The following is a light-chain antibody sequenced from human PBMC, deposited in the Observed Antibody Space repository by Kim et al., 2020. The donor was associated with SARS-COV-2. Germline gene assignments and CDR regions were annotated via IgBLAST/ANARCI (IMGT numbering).Light chain of an antibody. CDR1: SSDVGGYNY. J-gene: IGLJ2*01. CDR2: DVS. Sequence: GQSITISCSGTSSDVGGYNYVSWYQQHPGKVPKLMIYDVSSRPSGVSNRFSGAKSGNAASLTISGLQTEDEADYYCSSYTGSSTLVFGAGSKLTVL. V-gene: IGLV2-14*03. CDR3: SSYTGSSTLV.